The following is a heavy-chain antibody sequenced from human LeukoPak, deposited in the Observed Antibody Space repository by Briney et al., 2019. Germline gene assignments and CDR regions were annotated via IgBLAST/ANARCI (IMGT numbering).Heavy chain of an antibody. CDR1: GGTFSSYA. V-gene: IGHV1-69*04. CDR3: ARGPEYYDYVWGSYRLDY. CDR2: IIPILGIA. D-gene: IGHD3-16*02. J-gene: IGHJ4*02. Sequence: ASVKVSCKASGGTFSSYAISWVRQAPGQGLEWMGRIIPILGIANYAQKFQGRVTITADKSTSTAYMELSSLRSEDTAVYYCARGPEYYDYVWGSYRLDYWGQGTLVTVSS.